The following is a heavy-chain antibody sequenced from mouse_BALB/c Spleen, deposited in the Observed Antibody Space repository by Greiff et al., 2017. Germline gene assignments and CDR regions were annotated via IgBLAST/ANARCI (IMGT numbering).Heavy chain of an antibody. CDR3: ARGRSRGHYDYAMDY. CDR1: GFTFSSYA. J-gene: IGHJ4*01. V-gene: IGHV5-6-5*01. CDR2: ISSGGST. Sequence: EVKVVESGGGLVKPGGSLKLSCAASGFTFSSYAMSWVRQTPEQRLEWVASISSGGSTYYSDSVKGRFTISRDNARNILYVQMSSLRSEDADMYYYARGRSRGHYDYAMDYWGQGTSVTVSS. D-gene: IGHD1-2*01.